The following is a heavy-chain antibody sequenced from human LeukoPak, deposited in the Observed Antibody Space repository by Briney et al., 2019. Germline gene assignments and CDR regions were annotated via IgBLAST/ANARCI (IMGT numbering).Heavy chain of an antibody. V-gene: IGHV3-23*01. CDR1: GFTFSSYA. J-gene: IGHJ6*02. CDR3: AKDYYDSSWDYYYYGMDV. D-gene: IGHD3-22*01. CDR2: ISGSGGST. Sequence: GGSLRLSCAASGFTFSSYAMSWVRQAPGKGLKWVSAISGSGGSTYYADSVKGRFTISRDNSKNTLYLQMNSLRAEDTAVYYCAKDYYDSSWDYYYYGMDVWGQGTTVTVSS.